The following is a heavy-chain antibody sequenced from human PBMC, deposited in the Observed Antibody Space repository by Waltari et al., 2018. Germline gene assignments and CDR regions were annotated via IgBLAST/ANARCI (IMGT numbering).Heavy chain of an antibody. V-gene: IGHV3-53*01. D-gene: IGHD6-19*01. CDR3: TKRAAVPGWWDY. CDR2: IYTNGDT. CDR1: GFTVNSYY. Sequence: EVQLVESGGGLIQPGGSLRLSCAASGFTVNSYYMSWVCHTPGKGLEWVSVIYTNGDTYYAESVRGRFTISRDSSKNTVYLQMNSVRGEDTAIYYCTKRAAVPGWWDYWGQGTLVTVSS. J-gene: IGHJ4*02.